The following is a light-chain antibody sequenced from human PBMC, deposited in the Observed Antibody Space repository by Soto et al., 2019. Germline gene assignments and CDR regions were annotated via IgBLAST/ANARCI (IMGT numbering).Light chain of an antibody. Sequence: THSPSTLTLSPCKLATPPGERSQSVSSSYLAWYQQKPGQAPRLLIYGASSRATGIPDRFSGSGSGTDFTLTISRLEPEDFAVYYCQQYGSSPRGTFGQGTRLEIK. CDR3: QQYGSSPRGT. CDR1: QSVSSSY. CDR2: GAS. J-gene: IGKJ5*01. V-gene: IGKV3-20*01.